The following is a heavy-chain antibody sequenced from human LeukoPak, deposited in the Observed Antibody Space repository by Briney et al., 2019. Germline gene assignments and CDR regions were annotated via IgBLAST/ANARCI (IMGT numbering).Heavy chain of an antibody. Sequence: SETLSLTCTVSGGSLSSGDYYWSWIRQPPGKGLEWIGYIYYSGSTYYNPSLKSRVTISVDTSKNQFSLKLSSVTAADTAVYYCARDALSSGWYWYFDYWGQGTLVTVSS. J-gene: IGHJ4*02. CDR2: IYYSGST. D-gene: IGHD6-19*01. CDR1: GGSLSSGDYY. CDR3: ARDALSSGWYWYFDY. V-gene: IGHV4-61*08.